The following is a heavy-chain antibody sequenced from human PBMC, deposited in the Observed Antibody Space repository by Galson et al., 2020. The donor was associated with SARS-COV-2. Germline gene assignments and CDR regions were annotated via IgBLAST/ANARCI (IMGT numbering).Heavy chain of an antibody. CDR1: GFTFSSYA. Sequence: GESLKISCAASGFTFSSYAMHWVRQAPGKGLEWVAVISYDGSNKYYADSVKGRFTISRDNSKNTLYLQMNSLRAEDTAVYYCARDRGGNFDPWGQGTLVTVSS. CDR3: ARDRGGNFDP. D-gene: IGHD1-1*01. CDR2: ISYDGSNK. J-gene: IGHJ5*02. V-gene: IGHV3-30-3*01.